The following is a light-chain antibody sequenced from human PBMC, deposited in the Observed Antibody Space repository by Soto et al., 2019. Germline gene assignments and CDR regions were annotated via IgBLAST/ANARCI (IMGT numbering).Light chain of an antibody. J-gene: IGKJ4*01. CDR3: QHRSNWLT. CDR2: DTS. CDR1: QSVGSY. Sequence: EIVLTQSPATLSLSPGERATLSCRASQSVGSYLAWYQQTPGQAPRLLIYDTSNRATGIPARFSGSGSETDFTLTISSLQPEDFAVYYCQHRSNWLTFGGGTKVEIK. V-gene: IGKV3-11*01.